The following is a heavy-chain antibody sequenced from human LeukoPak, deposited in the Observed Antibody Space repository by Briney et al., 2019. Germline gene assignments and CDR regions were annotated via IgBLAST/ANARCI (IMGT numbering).Heavy chain of an antibody. V-gene: IGHV3-66*01. J-gene: IGHJ4*02. CDR3: ARGGGYYYDSSGCLDY. Sequence: QPGGSLRLSCAASGFTVSSNYMSWVRQAPGKGLGWVSVIYSGGSTYYADSVKGRFTISRDNSKNTLYLQMNSLRAEDTAVYYCARGGGYYYDSSGCLDYWGQGTLVTVSS. CDR2: IYSGGST. D-gene: IGHD3-22*01. CDR1: GFTVSSNY.